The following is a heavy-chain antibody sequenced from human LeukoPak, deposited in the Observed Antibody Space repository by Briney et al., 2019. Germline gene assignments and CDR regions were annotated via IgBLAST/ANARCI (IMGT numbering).Heavy chain of an antibody. D-gene: IGHD1-14*01. V-gene: IGHV3-74*01. Sequence: GGSLSLSGAASGFTFSNYWMPWVRQAPGKGLVWVSRINNDGSTTSYADSVKGRFTISRDNAKNTLYLQMNSLRAEDTAVYYCPRGYILVGGHNADFDYWGQGTLVTVSS. CDR3: PRGYILVGGHNADFDY. CDR1: GFTFSNYW. CDR2: INNDGSTT. J-gene: IGHJ4*02.